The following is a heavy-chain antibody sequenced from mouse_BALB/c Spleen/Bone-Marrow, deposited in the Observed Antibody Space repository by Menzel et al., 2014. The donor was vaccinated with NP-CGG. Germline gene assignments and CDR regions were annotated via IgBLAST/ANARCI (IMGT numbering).Heavy chain of an antibody. Sequence: VQLQQSGAELVKPGASAKLSCTASVFNIKDTYMHWVQQRPEQGLEWIGRIDPANGNTKYDPKFQGKATITADTSSNTSYLQLSSLTSEDTAVYSCARSEGEGNPAFWGQGTQVTVSA. V-gene: IGHV14-3*02. J-gene: IGHJ3*01. CDR1: VFNIKDTY. CDR3: ARSEGEGNPAF. CDR2: IDPANGNT.